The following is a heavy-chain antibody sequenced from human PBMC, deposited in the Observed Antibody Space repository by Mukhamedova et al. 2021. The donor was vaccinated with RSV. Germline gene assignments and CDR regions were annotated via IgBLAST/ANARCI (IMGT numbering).Heavy chain of an antibody. V-gene: IGHV4-39*07. Sequence: GSTYYNPSLKSRVTISVDTSKNQFSLKLSSVTAADTAVYYCARGALMGGDGSFDIWGQGTMVTVSS. J-gene: IGHJ3*02. CDR3: ARGALMGGDGSFDI. CDR2: GST. D-gene: IGHD3-10*01.